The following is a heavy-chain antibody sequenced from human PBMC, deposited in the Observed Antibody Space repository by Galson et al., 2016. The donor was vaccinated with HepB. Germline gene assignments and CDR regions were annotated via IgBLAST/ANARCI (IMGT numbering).Heavy chain of an antibody. V-gene: IGHV3-30*04. CDR2: ISYDGSPE. J-gene: IGHJ6*02. CDR1: GFTFSSYA. Sequence: SLRLSCAASGFTFSSYAMHWVRQAPGKGLEWVAAISYDGSPEYYGVSVSGRFTISRDNSKNTLYLQMNSLRREETAVYYCARLMADKEVYFYHGMDVWGQGTTVTVSS. CDR3: ARLMADKEVYFYHGMDV. D-gene: IGHD5-24*01.